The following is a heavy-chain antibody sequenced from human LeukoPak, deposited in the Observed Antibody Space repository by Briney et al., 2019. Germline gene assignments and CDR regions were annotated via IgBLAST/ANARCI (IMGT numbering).Heavy chain of an antibody. J-gene: IGHJ6*02. V-gene: IGHV3-9*01. Sequence: GGSLRLSCAASGFTFDDYAMHWVRQAPGKGLEWVSGISWNSGSIGYADSVKGRFTISRDNAKNSLCLQMNSLRAEDTALYYCAKDMGRYGMDVWGQGTTVTVSS. CDR2: ISWNSGSI. CDR1: GFTFDDYA. CDR3: AKDMGRYGMDV.